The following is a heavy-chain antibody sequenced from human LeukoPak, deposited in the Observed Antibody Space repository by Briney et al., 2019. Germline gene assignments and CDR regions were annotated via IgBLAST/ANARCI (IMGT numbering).Heavy chain of an antibody. Sequence: GASVKVSCKASGYTFTIYYMHWVRQAPGQGLEWMGWINPNSGATTYAQRFQGRVTMTRDASISTAYMELSGLTSDDTGVYYCARNPPYCTSTDCYNDYWGREPWSPSPQ. CDR2: INPNSGAT. CDR3: ARNPPYCTSTDCYNDY. CDR1: GYTFTIYY. J-gene: IGHJ4*02. V-gene: IGHV1-2*02. D-gene: IGHD2-2*02.